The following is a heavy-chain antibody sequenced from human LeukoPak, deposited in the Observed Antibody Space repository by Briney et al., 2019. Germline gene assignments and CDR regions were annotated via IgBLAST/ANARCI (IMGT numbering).Heavy chain of an antibody. CDR1: GGSISSSSYY. CDR2: IYYSGRT. D-gene: IGHD4-23*01. CDR3: ARHRRSFVVTPKSDLFDY. J-gene: IGHJ4*02. V-gene: IGHV4-39*01. Sequence: PSETLSLTCSVSGGSISSSSYYWGWIRQPPGKGLEWIGSIYYSGRTYYNPSLKSRVTISVDTSKSQFSLKLSSVTAADTAVYYCARHRRSFVVTPKSDLFDYWGQGTLVTVSS.